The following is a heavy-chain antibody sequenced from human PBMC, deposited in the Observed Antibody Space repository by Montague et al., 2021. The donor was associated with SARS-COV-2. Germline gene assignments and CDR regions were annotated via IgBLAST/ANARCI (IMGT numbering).Heavy chain of an antibody. V-gene: IGHV4-39*01. J-gene: IGHJ5*02. CDR3: ARQGSGRYYNWFDP. Sequence: SETLSLTCTVSGGSISSSSYYWGWIRQPPGKGLEWIGSIYYSGSTYYNPSLKSRVTISVDTSKNQFSLKLSSVTAADTAVYYCARQGSGRYYNWFDPWGQGTLVTVSS. D-gene: IGHD1-26*01. CDR2: IYYSGST. CDR1: GGSISSSSYY.